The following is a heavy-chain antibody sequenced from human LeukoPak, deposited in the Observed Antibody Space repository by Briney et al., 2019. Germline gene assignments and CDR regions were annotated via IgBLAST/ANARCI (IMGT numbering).Heavy chain of an antibody. V-gene: IGHV1-69*13. J-gene: IGHJ4*02. Sequence: GASVKVSCKASGGTFSRYGISWVRQARGQGLEWMGGIIPLFGTANYAQKFQGRVTITADESTSTAYMELSSLRSEDTAVYYCARLAAPEDYWGQGTLVTVSS. CDR2: IIPLFGTA. CDR1: GGTFSRYG. CDR3: ARLAAPEDY. D-gene: IGHD6-13*01.